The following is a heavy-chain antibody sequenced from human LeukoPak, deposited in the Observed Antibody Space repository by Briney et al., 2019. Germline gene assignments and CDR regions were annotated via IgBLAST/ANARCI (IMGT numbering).Heavy chain of an antibody. CDR2: ISGSGGST. CDR3: ARDPNGDYIGTFDM. CDR1: EFTFSSYG. Sequence: GGSLSLSCAASEFTFSSYGMSWARHAPGKGLEWVSSISGSGGSTQYADSVQGRFAISRDNSKNTLYLQMNSLRVEDTAVYFCARDPNGDYIGTFDMWGRGTMVSVSS. J-gene: IGHJ3*02. D-gene: IGHD4-17*01. V-gene: IGHV3-23*01.